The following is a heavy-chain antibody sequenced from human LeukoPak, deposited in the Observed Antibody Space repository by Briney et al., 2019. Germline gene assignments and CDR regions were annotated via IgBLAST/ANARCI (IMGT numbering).Heavy chain of an antibody. Sequence: PGRSLRLSCAASGFTFSSYGMHWVRQAPGKGLEWMAVIWYDGSNEYYAESVQGRFTIFRDIPKNTLYLQRNSLRAEDTAIYYCARDSARDAYNYYFDYWGQGTLVTVSS. CDR1: GFTFSSYG. CDR3: ARDSARDAYNYYFDY. D-gene: IGHD5-24*01. V-gene: IGHV3-33*01. CDR2: IWYDGSNE. J-gene: IGHJ4*02.